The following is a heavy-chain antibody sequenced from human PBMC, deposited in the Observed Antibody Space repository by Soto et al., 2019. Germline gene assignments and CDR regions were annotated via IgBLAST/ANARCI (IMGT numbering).Heavy chain of an antibody. J-gene: IGHJ4*02. Sequence: AACRVSFYSSVVNLVRQAPGKGLEWVSSISSSSSYIYYADSVKGRFTISRDNAKNSLYLQMNSVTAEDTAVYYCARGKRTRRRQYFSDYWGQGTLVTVSS. CDR2: ISSSSSYI. D-gene: IGHD6-19*01. V-gene: IGHV3-21*01. CDR3: ARGKRTRRRQYFSDY. CDR1: RVSFYSSV.